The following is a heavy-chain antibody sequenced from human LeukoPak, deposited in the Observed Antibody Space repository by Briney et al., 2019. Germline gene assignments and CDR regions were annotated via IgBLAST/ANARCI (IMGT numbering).Heavy chain of an antibody. J-gene: IGHJ6*04. V-gene: IGHV3-23*01. CDR2: ISGSGGST. CDR3: ARDGGYGDYGPSYYYYYGTDV. Sequence: GGSLRLSCAASGFTFSSYAMSWVRQAPGKGLEWVSAISGSGGSTYYADSVKGRFTISRDNSKNTLYLQMNSLRAEDTAVYYCARDGGYGDYGPSYYYYYGTDVWGKGTTVTVSS. D-gene: IGHD4-17*01. CDR1: GFTFSSYA.